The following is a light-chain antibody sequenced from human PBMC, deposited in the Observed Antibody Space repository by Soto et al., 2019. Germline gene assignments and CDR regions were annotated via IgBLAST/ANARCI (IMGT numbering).Light chain of an antibody. V-gene: IGKV3-20*01. Sequence: IVFTESPGNMSLSPGERATLSCRASQSVSSSYLAWYQQKPGQAPRLLIYGASSRATGIPDRFSGSGSGTDFTLTISRLEPEDFAVYYCPPYATSPPITFGQGRRLEIK. CDR3: PPYATSPPIT. CDR2: GAS. J-gene: IGKJ5*01. CDR1: QSVSSSY.